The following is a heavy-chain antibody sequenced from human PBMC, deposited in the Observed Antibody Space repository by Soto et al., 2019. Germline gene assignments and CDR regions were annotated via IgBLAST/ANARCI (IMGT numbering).Heavy chain of an antibody. Sequence: QITLKEPGPTLVKPTQTLTLTCTFSGFSLNTGGVGVGWIRQPPGKALEWLALILGDDDKHYSPSLKNRLTIDKDTSKNQVVLTMTNVDPVDTATYYCAHTGLVVAALFDWYFDFWGRGTLVTVSS. J-gene: IGHJ2*01. D-gene: IGHD2-15*01. CDR2: ILGDDDK. CDR3: AHTGLVVAALFDWYFDF. CDR1: GFSLNTGGVG. V-gene: IGHV2-5*02.